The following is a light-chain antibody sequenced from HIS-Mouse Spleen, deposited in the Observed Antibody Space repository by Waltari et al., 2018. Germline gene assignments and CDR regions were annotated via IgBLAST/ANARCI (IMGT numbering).Light chain of an antibody. CDR1: ALPKQY. CDR3: QSADSSGTYQDVV. V-gene: IGLV3-25*03. CDR2: KDS. Sequence: SYELTQPPSVSVSPGQTARITCSGDALPKQYAYWYQQKPGQAPVLVIYKDSERPSGVPVLFSGSSSGTTVTLTISGVQAEDEADYYCQSADSSGTYQDVVFGGGTKLTVL. J-gene: IGLJ2*01.